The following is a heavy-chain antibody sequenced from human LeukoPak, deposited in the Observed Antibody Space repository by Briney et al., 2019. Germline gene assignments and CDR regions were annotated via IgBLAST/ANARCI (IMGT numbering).Heavy chain of an antibody. CDR2: INPNSGGT. J-gene: IGHJ6*02. Sequence: GASVKVSCKASGYTFTGYYMHWVRQAPGQGLEWMGWINPNSGGTNYAQKFQGRVTMTRDTSISTAYMELRRLRSDDTAVYYCAREGIRNKSGRRPGGMDVWGQGTTVTVSS. CDR3: AREGIRNKSGRRPGGMDV. D-gene: IGHD1-26*01. CDR1: GYTFTGYY. V-gene: IGHV1-2*02.